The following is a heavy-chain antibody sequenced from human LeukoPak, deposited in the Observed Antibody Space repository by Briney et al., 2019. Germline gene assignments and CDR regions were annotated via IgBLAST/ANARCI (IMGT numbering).Heavy chain of an antibody. D-gene: IGHD6-6*01. CDR1: EFTYSSYA. Sequence: GGSLRLSCAASEFTYSSYAMSWVRQVPGKGLEWVSVISGSSDNTYYADSVKGRFTISRDNSKNKLYLQMNSLRAEDTAVYCCAKWKYSNSGIDDYWGRGTLVTVSS. J-gene: IGHJ4*02. CDR2: ISGSSDNT. V-gene: IGHV3-23*01. CDR3: AKWKYSNSGIDDY.